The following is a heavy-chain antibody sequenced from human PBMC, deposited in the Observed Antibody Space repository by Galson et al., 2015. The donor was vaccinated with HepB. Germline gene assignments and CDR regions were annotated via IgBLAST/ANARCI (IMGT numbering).Heavy chain of an antibody. D-gene: IGHD5-24*01. CDR1: GGSISSGSYY. V-gene: IGHV4-61*02. J-gene: IGHJ2*01. CDR2: IYTSGST. Sequence: TLSLTCTVSGGSISSGSYYWNWIRQPAGTGLEWIGRIYTSGSTNYNPSLESRVTISEDTSKNQFSLKLSSVTAADTAVYYCASHRWLLSYWYFDLWGRGTLVTISS. CDR3: ASHRWLLSYWYFDL.